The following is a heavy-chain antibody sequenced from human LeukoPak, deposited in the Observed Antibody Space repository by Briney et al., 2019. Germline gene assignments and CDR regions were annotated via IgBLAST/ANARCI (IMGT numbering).Heavy chain of an antibody. Sequence: GGSQRLSCAASGFTFSSYSMNWVRQAPGKGLEWVANIRQDGGDNHYVDSVKGRFTISRDNARNSLSLQMNSLRAEDTAVYYCTKWSTSGSYYTEWGQGTLVIVSS. CDR2: IRQDGGDN. CDR3: TKWSTSGSYYTE. J-gene: IGHJ4*02. V-gene: IGHV3-7*01. D-gene: IGHD3-10*01. CDR1: GFTFSSYS.